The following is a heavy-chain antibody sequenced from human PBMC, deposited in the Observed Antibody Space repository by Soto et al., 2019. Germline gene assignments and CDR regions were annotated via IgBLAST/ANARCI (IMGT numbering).Heavy chain of an antibody. CDR2: MNPNSGNT. Sequence: QVQLVQSGAEVKKPGASVKVSCKASGYTFTSYDINWVRQATGQGLEWMGWMNPNSGNTVYAQKFKGRVTMTTYPSISTAYMQLSSLRSEDTAVYYCARDKVVGATGSWGQGTLVTVSS. V-gene: IGHV1-8*01. D-gene: IGHD1-1*01. CDR1: GYTFTSYD. CDR3: ARDKVVGATGS. J-gene: IGHJ4*02.